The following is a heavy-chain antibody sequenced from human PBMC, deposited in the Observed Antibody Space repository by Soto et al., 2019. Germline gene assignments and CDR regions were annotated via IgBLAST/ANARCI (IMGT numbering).Heavy chain of an antibody. V-gene: IGHV3-53*01. CDR2: IYSGGST. D-gene: IGHD3-22*01. J-gene: IGHJ6*02. Sequence: GGSLRLSCAASGFTVSSNYMSWVRQAPGKGLEWVSVIYSGGSTYYADSVKGRFTISRDNSKNTLYLQMNSLRAEDTAVYYCARGRYYYDSSGYFYYYYGMDVWGQGTTVTVSS. CDR3: ARGRYYYDSSGYFYYYYGMDV. CDR1: GFTVSSNY.